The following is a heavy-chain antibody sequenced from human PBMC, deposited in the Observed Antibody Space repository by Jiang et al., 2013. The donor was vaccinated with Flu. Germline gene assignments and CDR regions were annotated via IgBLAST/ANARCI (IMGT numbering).Heavy chain of an antibody. CDR2: TYYRSKWYN. Sequence: QTLSLTCAISGDSVSSNSATWNWIRQSPSRGLEWLGRTYYRSKWYNDYAVSVKGRISINPDTSKNQFSLQLNSMTPEDTAVYYCARHLYNSGWLGIGCWGQGTLVTVSS. CDR1: GDSVSSNSAT. CDR3: ARHLYNSGWLGIGC. V-gene: IGHV6-1*01. J-gene: IGHJ4*02. D-gene: IGHD6-19*01.